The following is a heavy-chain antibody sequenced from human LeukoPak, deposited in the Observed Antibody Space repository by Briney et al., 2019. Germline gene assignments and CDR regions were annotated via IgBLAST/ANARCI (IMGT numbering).Heavy chain of an antibody. Sequence: ASVKVSCKASENTFTNYYMHWVRQAPGQGLEWLGIINPNGDRTNYAQTFQGRVTMTRDTSTTTVYMELSSLRSEDTAVYYCARDSQLGYDFWRGVNSRLDSWGQGTLVTVSS. D-gene: IGHD3-3*01. CDR2: INPNGDRT. V-gene: IGHV1-46*01. J-gene: IGHJ4*02. CDR3: ARDSQLGYDFWRGVNSRLDS. CDR1: ENTFTNYY.